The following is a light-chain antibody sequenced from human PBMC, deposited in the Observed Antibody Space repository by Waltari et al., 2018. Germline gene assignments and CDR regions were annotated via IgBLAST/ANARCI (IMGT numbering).Light chain of an antibody. Sequence: DVQLSQHPSTLPASVGDRVTILCWVRARISNWLVCYQQQLGNHPTVLILQASMIESGLPSRVSGSGSATDFTLTISSLQPDDFATYYCQQYDSFLTFGRGTKVEIK. J-gene: IGKJ1*01. CDR2: QAS. CDR1: ARISNW. V-gene: IGKV1-5*03. CDR3: QQYDSFLT.